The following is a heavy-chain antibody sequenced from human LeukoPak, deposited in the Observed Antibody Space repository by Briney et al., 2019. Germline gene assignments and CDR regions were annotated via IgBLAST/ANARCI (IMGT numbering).Heavy chain of an antibody. D-gene: IGHD5-18*01. CDR2: INPNSGGT. CDR3: ARVVDWGYSYGSPDY. V-gene: IGHV1-2*02. Sequence: VASVKVSCKASGYTFTGYYMHWVRQAPGQGLEWMGWINPNSGGTNYAQKFQGRVTMTRDTSISTAYMELSRLRSDDTAVYYCARVVDWGYSYGSPDYWGQGTLVTVSS. J-gene: IGHJ4*02. CDR1: GYTFTGYY.